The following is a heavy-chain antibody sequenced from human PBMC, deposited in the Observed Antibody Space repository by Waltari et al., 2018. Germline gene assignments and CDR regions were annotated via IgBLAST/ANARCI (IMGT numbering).Heavy chain of an antibody. CDR2: IWYDGSNK. CDR1: GFTFSSYG. D-gene: IGHD2-2*01. CDR3: AREVVVVPAYYGMDV. Sequence: QVQLVESGGGVVQPGRSLRLSCAASGFTFSSYGMHWVRQAPGKGLEGVAVIWYDGSNKYYADTVKGRLTISRDNSKNTLYLQMNSLRAEDTAVYYCAREVVVVPAYYGMDVWGQGTTVTVSS. V-gene: IGHV3-33*01. J-gene: IGHJ6*02.